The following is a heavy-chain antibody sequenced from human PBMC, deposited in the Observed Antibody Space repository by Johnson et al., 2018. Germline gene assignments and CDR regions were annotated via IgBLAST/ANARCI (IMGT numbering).Heavy chain of an antibody. Sequence: QVQLVQSGGGVVQPGRSPRLSCAASGFTFRSYGMHWVRQAPGKGLEWVAVIWHDGSNKYYADSVKGRFTISRDNSKNTLYLQMNSLRAEDTAVFYCARRRDGYNSLDIWGQGTMVTVSS. CDR1: GFTFRSYG. J-gene: IGHJ3*02. D-gene: IGHD5-24*01. CDR3: ARRRDGYNSLDI. CDR2: IWHDGSNK. V-gene: IGHV3-33*01.